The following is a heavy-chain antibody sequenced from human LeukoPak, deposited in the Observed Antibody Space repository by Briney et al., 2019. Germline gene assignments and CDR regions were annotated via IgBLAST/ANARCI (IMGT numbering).Heavy chain of an antibody. D-gene: IGHD6-13*01. J-gene: IGHJ4*02. V-gene: IGHV4-34*01. CDR1: GGSFSSYY. CDR2: VNHGGST. CDR3: ARDNRRITEAGTVFDF. Sequence: SETLSLTCAVYGGSFSSYYWSWIRQPPGKGLEFIGEVNHGGSTNYSLSLKSRVTISVDTSKNQFSLKLSSVTAADTAVYYCARDNRRITEAGTVFDFWGQGTLVAVSS.